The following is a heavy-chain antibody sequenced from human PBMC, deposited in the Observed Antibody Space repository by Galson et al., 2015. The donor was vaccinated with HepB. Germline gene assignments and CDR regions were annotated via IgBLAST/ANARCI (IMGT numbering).Heavy chain of an antibody. CDR2: ISAYNGNT. CDR3: ARDSSGWYGGGINWFDP. Sequence: SVKVSCKASGYTFTSYGISWVRQAPGQGLEWMGWISAYNGNTNYAQKLQGRVTMTTDTSTSTAYMELRSLRSDDTAVYYCARDSSGWYGGGINWFDPWGQGTLVTVSS. CDR1: GYTFTSYG. V-gene: IGHV1-18*04. D-gene: IGHD6-19*01. J-gene: IGHJ5*02.